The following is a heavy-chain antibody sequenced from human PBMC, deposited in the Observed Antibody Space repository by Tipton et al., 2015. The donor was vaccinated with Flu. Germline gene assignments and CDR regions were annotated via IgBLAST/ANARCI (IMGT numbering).Heavy chain of an antibody. D-gene: IGHD3-10*01. V-gene: IGHV4-31*03. CDR2: TYYSGST. Sequence: QLVQSGAEVKPSQTLSLTCTVSGGSISSGGAYWSWIRQHPGKGLEWIGSTYYSGSTYYNPSLKSRVTISADTSKNQFSLKLNSVTAADTAVYYCARDQGFGDGLTYDYYAMGVWGQGTTVTVSS. CDR1: GGSISSGGAY. J-gene: IGHJ6*02. CDR3: ARDQGFGDGLTYDYYAMGV.